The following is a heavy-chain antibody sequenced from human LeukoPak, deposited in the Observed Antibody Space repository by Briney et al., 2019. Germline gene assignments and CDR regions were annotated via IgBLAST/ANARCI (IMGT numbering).Heavy chain of an antibody. D-gene: IGHD3-10*01. V-gene: IGHV4-34*01. CDR3: ARGYGSGSYFNY. CDR2: INPSRST. CDR1: GFTFSSYR. Sequence: PGGSLRLSCAASGFTFSSYRMNWVRQAPGKGLEWIGEINPSRSTNYNPSLKSRVAISIDTSKNQFSLKLNSVTAADTAVYYCARGYGSGSYFNYWGQGTLVTVSS. J-gene: IGHJ4*02.